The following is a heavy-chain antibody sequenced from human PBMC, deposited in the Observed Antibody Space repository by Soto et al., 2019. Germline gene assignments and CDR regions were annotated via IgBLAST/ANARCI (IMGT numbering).Heavy chain of an antibody. D-gene: IGHD4-17*01. CDR2: ISYTGNT. J-gene: IGHJ4*02. V-gene: IGHV4-59*01. Sequence: PSETLSLTCTVFGGSISGYYWSWIRQPPGKGLEWVGYISYTGNTNYNPSLQSRITISLDTSTNQFSLKLNSVTPADTAVFFCARGASGDYGHYFDYWGQGMLVTVSS. CDR3: ARGASGDYGHYFDY. CDR1: GGSISGYY.